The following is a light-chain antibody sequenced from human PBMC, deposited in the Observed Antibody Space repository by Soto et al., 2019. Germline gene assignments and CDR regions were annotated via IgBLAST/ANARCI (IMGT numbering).Light chain of an antibody. CDR3: QQRSNWPSIT. Sequence: EIVLTQSPATLSLSPWERATLSCRASQIVSTYLAWYQQKPGQAPRLLIYDASNRATGIPARFSGSGSGTDFTLTISSLEPEDFAVYYCQQRSNWPSITFGQGTRLEIK. V-gene: IGKV3-11*01. CDR1: QIVSTY. CDR2: DAS. J-gene: IGKJ5*01.